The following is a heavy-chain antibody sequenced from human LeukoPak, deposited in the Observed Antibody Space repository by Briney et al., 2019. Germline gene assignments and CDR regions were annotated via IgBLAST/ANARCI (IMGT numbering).Heavy chain of an antibody. CDR3: ARALGGNLDY. CDR1: GFTFSSYS. CDR2: ISSSSSYI. V-gene: IGHV3-21*01. Sequence: GGSLRLSCAASGFTFSSYSMNWVRQAPGKGLEWVSSISSSSSYIYYADSVKGRFTISRDDAKNSLYLQMNSLRAEDTAVYYCARALGGNLDYWGQGTLVTVSS. D-gene: IGHD4-23*01. J-gene: IGHJ4*02.